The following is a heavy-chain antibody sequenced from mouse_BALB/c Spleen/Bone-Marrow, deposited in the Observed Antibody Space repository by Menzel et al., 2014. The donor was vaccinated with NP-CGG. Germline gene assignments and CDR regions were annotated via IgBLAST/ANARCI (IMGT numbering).Heavy chain of an antibody. CDR3: TRRNYRYDGFAY. J-gene: IGHJ3*01. V-gene: IGHV1-5*01. D-gene: IGHD2-14*01. Sequence: VQLQQSGTVLARPGTSVKMSCKASGYSLTSYWMHWVKQRPGQGLEWIGVIYLGNSDTSYNQKFKGKAKLTAVTSASTAYMELSSLTNEDSAVYYCTRRNYRYDGFAYWGQGTLVTVSA. CDR1: GYSLTSYW. CDR2: IYLGNSDT.